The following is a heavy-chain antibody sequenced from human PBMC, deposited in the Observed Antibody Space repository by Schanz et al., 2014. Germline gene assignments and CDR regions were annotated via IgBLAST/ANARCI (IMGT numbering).Heavy chain of an antibody. Sequence: QVQLQESGPGLVKPSGTLSLTCTVSGASISSVYWWSWVRQSPGTGLEWIGEMHHSEGRNYNPSLKGGATPFIDEHKNHFFLERISLPAADTAVYYCVRNGDCRGGIRCDKGYFDSWGQGILVTVSS. CDR2: MHHSEGR. CDR3: VRNGDCRGGIRCDKGYFDS. D-gene: IGHD2-15*01. V-gene: IGHV4-4*02. J-gene: IGHJ4*02. CDR1: GASISSVYW.